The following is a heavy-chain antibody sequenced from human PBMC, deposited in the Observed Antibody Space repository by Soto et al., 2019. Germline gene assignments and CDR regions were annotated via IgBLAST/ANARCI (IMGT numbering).Heavy chain of an antibody. D-gene: IGHD4-17*01. CDR2: TYYRSKWYN. V-gene: IGHV6-1*01. CDR3: ARGLYGDYAPGVRFDY. J-gene: IGHJ4*02. CDR1: GDSVSSNSAA. Sequence: QTLSLTCAISGDSVSSNSAAWNWIRQSPSRGLEWLGRTYYRSKWYNDYAVSVKSRITINPDTSKNQFSLQLNSVTPEDTAVYYCARGLYGDYAPGVRFDYWGQGTLVTVSS.